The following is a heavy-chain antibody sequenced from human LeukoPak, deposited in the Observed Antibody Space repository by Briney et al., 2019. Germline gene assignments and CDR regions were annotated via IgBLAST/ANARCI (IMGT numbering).Heavy chain of an antibody. CDR1: GFTVSSSY. D-gene: IGHD2-2*01. Sequence: AGGSLRLSCAASGFTVSSSYMSWVRQAPGKGLEWVSVIRSDGTTAYADSVKGRFTISRDTSRNTLYLQMNSLRAEDTAVYYCAKDLVVPAATPDDYWGQGTLVTVSS. V-gene: IGHV3-53*01. CDR3: AKDLVVPAATPDDY. CDR2: IRSDGTT. J-gene: IGHJ4*02.